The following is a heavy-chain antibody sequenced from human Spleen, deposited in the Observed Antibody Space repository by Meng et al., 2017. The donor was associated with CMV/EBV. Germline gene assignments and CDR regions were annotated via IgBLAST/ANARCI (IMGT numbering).Heavy chain of an antibody. J-gene: IGHJ6*02. V-gene: IGHV3-74*01. Sequence: GESLKISCVASGFTFSNQWMRWVRQVPGKGLVWVSNINPDGSLTSYADFAKGRFTISRDNAKNSLYLQMNSLRAEDTAVYYCARNPVYYYYGMDVWGQGTTVTV. CDR2: INPDGSLT. CDR1: GFTFSNQW. CDR3: ARNPVYYYYGMDV.